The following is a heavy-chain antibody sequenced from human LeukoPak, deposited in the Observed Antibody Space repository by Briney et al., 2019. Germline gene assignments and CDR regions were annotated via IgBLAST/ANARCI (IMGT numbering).Heavy chain of an antibody. CDR2: IYYRGST. CDR1: GGSISSGGYY. J-gene: IGHJ4*02. V-gene: IGHV4-31*03. CDR3: ARDSATGTAGY. Sequence: SETLSLTCTVSGGSISSGGYYWSWIRQHPGKGLEWIGYIYYRGSTYYNPSLKSRITISVDTSKNQFSLKLSSVTAADTAVYYCARDSATGTAGYWGQGTLVTVSS. D-gene: IGHD1-1*01.